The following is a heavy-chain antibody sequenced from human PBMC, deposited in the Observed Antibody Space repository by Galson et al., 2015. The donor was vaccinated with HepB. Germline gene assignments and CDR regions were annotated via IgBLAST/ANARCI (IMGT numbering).Heavy chain of an antibody. CDR2: IYPGDSDT. J-gene: IGHJ3*02. D-gene: IGHD3-22*01. Sequence: QSGAEVKKPGESLKISCKGSGYSFTSYWIGWVRQMPGKGLEWMGIIYPGDSDTRYSPSFQGQVTISADKSISTAYLQWSSLKASDTAMYYCARRYYYDSSGYYYVDAFDIWGQGTTVTVSS. CDR3: ARRYYYDSSGYYYVDAFDI. V-gene: IGHV5-51*03. CDR1: GYSFTSYW.